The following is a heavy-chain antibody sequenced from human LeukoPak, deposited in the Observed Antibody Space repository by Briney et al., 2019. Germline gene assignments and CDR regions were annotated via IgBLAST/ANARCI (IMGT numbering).Heavy chain of an antibody. CDR3: ARGYCSGGSCYPRDY. CDR1: GFTFSSYS. CDR2: ISSTSSYI. V-gene: IGHV3-21*01. Sequence: GGSLRLSCAAAGFTFSSYSMNWVRQAPGKGLEWVSSISSTSSYIYYADSLKGRFTISRDNAKNSLYLQMNSLQAEDTAVYYCARGYCSGGSCYPRDYWGQGTLVTVCS. J-gene: IGHJ4*02. D-gene: IGHD2-15*01.